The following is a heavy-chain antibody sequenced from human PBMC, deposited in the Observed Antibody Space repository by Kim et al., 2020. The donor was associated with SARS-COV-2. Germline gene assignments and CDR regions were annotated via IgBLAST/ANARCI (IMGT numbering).Heavy chain of an antibody. V-gene: IGHV3-74*01. D-gene: IGHD2-2*01. J-gene: IGHJ3*01. CDR1: GFTSTNHC. CDR2: INSDGTNT. CDR3: ARGYSWYARDALDV. Sequence: GGSLRLSCAASGFTSTNHCMHWVRQAPGKGLTWVSLINSDGTNTHYADSVKGRFTISRDSAENTVHLQMDNLRAEDTAVYYCARGYSWYARDALDVWGQGTAVSVSS.